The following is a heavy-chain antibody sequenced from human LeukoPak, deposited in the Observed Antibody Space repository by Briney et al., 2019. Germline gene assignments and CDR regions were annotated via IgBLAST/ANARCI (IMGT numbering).Heavy chain of an antibody. V-gene: IGHV5-51*01. CDR1: GYSFTSYW. J-gene: IGHJ4*02. CDR3: ASETGTTFEFDY. CDR2: IYPGDSDT. D-gene: IGHD1-7*01. Sequence: GGALKISFKGSGYSFTSYWIGWGRQRPGKGVGWMGMIYPGDSDTRYSPSFQGQVTISADKSISTAYLQWSSLKASDTAMYYCASETGTTFEFDYWGQGTLVTVSS.